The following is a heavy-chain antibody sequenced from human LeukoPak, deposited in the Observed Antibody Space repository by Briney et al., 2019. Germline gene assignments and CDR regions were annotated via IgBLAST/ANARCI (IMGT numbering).Heavy chain of an antibody. Sequence: GGSLRLSCAASGFTFSDYYMSWIRQAPGKGLEWVSYISSSGSTIYYADSVKGRFTISRDNAKNSLYLQMNSLRAEDTAVYYCASADAAGYSSSWYRGYFDYWGQGTLVTVSS. CDR3: ASADAAGYSSSWYRGYFDY. V-gene: IGHV3-11*04. CDR1: GFTFSDYY. CDR2: ISSSGSTI. J-gene: IGHJ4*02. D-gene: IGHD6-13*01.